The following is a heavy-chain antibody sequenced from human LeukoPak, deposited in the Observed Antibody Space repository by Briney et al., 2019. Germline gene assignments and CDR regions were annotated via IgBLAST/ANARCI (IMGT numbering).Heavy chain of an antibody. D-gene: IGHD4-11*01. J-gene: IGHJ2*01. CDR1: GGSFSGYY. CDR2: INHSGST. Sequence: SETLSLTCAVYGGSFSGYYWSWIRQPPGKGLEWIGEINHSGSTNYNPSLKSRVTISVDTSKNQFSLKLSSVTAADTAVYNCARGDYRSYWYFDLWGRGTLVTVSS. V-gene: IGHV4-34*01. CDR3: ARGDYRSYWYFDL.